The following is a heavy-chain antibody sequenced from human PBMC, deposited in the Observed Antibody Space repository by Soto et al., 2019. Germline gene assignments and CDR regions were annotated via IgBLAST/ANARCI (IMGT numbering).Heavy chain of an antibody. CDR2: IYWDDDK. CDR1: EFSLTTSGVG. V-gene: IGHV2-5*02. CDR3: AHSVAGNFDY. D-gene: IGHD3-10*01. Sequence: QITLKESGPTLVEPTQTLTLTCTFSEFSLTTSGVGVDWIRQPPGKALEWLALIYWDDDKRYSPSLKSRLTISKDTSKNQVVLTMSNMDPVDTATYFCAHSVAGNFDYWGQGILVTVSS. J-gene: IGHJ4*02.